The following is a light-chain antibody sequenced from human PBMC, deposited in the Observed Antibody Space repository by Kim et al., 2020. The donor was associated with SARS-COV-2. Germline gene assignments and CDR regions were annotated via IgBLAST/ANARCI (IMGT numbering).Light chain of an antibody. J-gene: IGKJ1*01. V-gene: IGKV3-11*01. CDR3: QQRSNWPLT. CDR2: DAS. Sequence: LSPGERATLSCRASQGVSSYLAWYQQKPGQAPRLLMYDASNRATGIPARFSGSGSGTDFTLTISSLEPEDFAVYYCQQRSNWPLTFGQGTKVDIK. CDR1: QGVSSY.